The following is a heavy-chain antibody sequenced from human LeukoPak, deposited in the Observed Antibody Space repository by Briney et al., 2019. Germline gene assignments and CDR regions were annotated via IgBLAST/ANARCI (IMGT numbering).Heavy chain of an antibody. CDR2: ISYDGTNK. D-gene: IGHD3-22*01. J-gene: IGHJ4*02. CDR1: GFTCSSYT. CDR3: ARDFGWLSGFDN. Sequence: GGSLRLSCAASGFTCSSYTIHWVRQAPGKGREWVVIISYDGTNKDYADSVRVRFTISRDNSKNTLYLQMNSLRAEDTAVYYCARDFGWLSGFDNWGQGTLVTVSS. V-gene: IGHV3-30-3*01.